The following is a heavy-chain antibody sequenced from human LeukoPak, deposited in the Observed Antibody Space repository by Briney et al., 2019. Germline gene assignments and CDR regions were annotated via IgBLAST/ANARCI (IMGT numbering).Heavy chain of an antibody. V-gene: IGHV3-23*01. Sequence: PEGSLRLSCAASGFTFSNFAMSWVRRTPGKGLEWVSGIINSGDTLYGDSVKGRFTISRDNSKNTLYLEMNSLRAEDTAIYYCAKMKGHPLPKYYMDVWGQGTTVTVSS. CDR2: IINSGDT. CDR3: AKMKGHPLPKYYMDV. J-gene: IGHJ6*01. D-gene: IGHD1-26*01. CDR1: GFTFSNFA.